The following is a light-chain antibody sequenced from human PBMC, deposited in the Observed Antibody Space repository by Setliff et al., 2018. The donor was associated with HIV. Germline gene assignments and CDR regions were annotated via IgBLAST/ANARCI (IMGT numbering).Light chain of an antibody. V-gene: IGLV2-14*03. CDR2: DVS. Sequence: ALTQPASVSGSPGQSITISCTGASSDVGGYNYVSWYQQHPGKAPKLMIYDVSNRPSGVSNRFSGSKSGNTASLTISGLQAEDEADYYCSSYTSSSSYVFGTGTKGTVL. CDR3: SSYTSSSSYV. J-gene: IGLJ1*01. CDR1: SSDVGGYNY.